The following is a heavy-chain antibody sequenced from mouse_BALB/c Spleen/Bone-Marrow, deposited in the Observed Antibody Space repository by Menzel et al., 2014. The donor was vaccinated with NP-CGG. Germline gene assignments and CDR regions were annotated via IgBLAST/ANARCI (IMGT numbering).Heavy chain of an antibody. J-gene: IGHJ2*01. D-gene: IGHD2-1*01. V-gene: IGHV1-54*01. CDR3: ARRIYYAMGY. Sequence: QVQLQQSGAELVRPGTSVKVSCKASGYAFTNYLIEWVKQRPGQGLEWIGVLNPGSGGTNYNEKFKGKATLTADKSSSTAYMQLSSLTSDDSAVYFCARRIYYAMGYWGQGTTRTVSS. CDR2: LNPGSGGT. CDR1: GYAFTNYL.